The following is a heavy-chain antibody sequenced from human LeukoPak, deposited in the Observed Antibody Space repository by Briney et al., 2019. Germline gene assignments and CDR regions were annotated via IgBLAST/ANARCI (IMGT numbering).Heavy chain of an antibody. D-gene: IGHD3-10*01. V-gene: IGHV3-21*01. CDR2: ITSSSDYI. J-gene: IGHJ4*02. CDR1: GFTFSSYS. CDR3: ARDGITMRILEY. Sequence: GGSLRLSCAASGFTFSSYSMNWVRQAPGKGLEWVSSITSSSDYIYYADSVKGRFTISRDNAKNLLCLQMNSLRAEDTAVYYCARDGITMRILEYWGQGTLVTVSS.